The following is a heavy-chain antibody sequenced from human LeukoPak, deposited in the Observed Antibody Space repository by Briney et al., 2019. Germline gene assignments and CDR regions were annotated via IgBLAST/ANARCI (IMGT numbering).Heavy chain of an antibody. CDR1: GYTFTSYG. D-gene: IGHD4-17*01. V-gene: IGHV1-18*04. J-gene: IGHJ5*02. CDR2: ISAYNGNT. CDR3: ARDLKRANDYGVYWFDP. Sequence: ASVKVSCKASGYTFTSYGISWVRQAPGQGLEWMGWISAYNGNTNYAQKLQGRVTMTTDTSTSTAYMELRSLRSDDTAVYYCARDLKRANDYGVYWFDPWGQGTLVTVSS.